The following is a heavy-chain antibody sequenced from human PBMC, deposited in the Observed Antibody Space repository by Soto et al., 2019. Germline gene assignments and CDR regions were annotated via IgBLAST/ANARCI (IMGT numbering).Heavy chain of an antibody. Sequence: SVKVSCKASGFTFTSSAVQWVRQARGQRLEWIGWIVVGSGNTNYAQKFQERVTITRDMSTSTAYMELSSLTSEDTAVYYCAAPIAVAGTNERGLYYDYHYGMDVWGQGTTVTVSS. CDR2: IVVGSGNT. J-gene: IGHJ6*02. V-gene: IGHV1-58*01. CDR1: GFTFTSSA. D-gene: IGHD6-19*01. CDR3: AAPIAVAGTNERGLYYDYHYGMDV.